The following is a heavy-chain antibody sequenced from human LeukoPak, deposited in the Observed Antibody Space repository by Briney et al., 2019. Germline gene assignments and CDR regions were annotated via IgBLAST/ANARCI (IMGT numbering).Heavy chain of an antibody. V-gene: IGHV1-46*01. D-gene: IGHD1-1*01. CDR3: ARDPVDDYHYYYGMDV. CDR2: INPSGGST. J-gene: IGHJ6*02. CDR1: GYTFTSYY. Sequence: ASVTVSCKASGYTFTSYYMNWVRQAPGQGLEWMGIINPSGGSTSYAQKLQGRVTMTRDTSTSTVFMELSSLRSEDTAVYYCARDPVDDYHYYYGMDVWGQGTTVTVSS.